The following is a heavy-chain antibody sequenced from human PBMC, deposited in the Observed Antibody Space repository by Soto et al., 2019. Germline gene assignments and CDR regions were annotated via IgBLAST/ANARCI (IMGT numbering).Heavy chain of an antibody. CDR3: ARGDFWSGYYIANWFDP. Sequence: SVEVSCQASWYTFTSYAMHWVRQAPGQRLEWMGWINAGNGNTKYSQKFQGRVTITRDTSASTAYMELSSLRSEDTALYYCARGDFWSGYYIANWFDPWGQGTLVTV. CDR2: INAGNGNT. CDR1: WYTFTSYA. V-gene: IGHV1-3*01. D-gene: IGHD3-3*01. J-gene: IGHJ5*02.